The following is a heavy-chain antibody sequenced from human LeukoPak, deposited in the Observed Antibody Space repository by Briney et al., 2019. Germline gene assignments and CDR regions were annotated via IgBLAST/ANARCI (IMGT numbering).Heavy chain of an antibody. D-gene: IGHD2-2*01. CDR2: ISAYNGNT. CDR3: ARFPVVVPAAPFDY. V-gene: IGHV1-18*01. J-gene: IGHJ4*02. Sequence: GASVKVSCKASGYTFTSYGISWVRQAPGQGLEWMGWISAYNGNTNYAQKLQGRVTMTRDTSISTAYMELSRLRSDDTAVYYCARFPVVVPAAPFDYWGQGTLVTVSS. CDR1: GYTFTSYG.